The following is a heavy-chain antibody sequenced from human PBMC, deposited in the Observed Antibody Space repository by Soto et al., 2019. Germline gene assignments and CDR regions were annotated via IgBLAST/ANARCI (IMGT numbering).Heavy chain of an antibody. CDR1: GFTFGSYW. J-gene: IGHJ6*03. CDR2: VKYDVSST. V-gene: IGHV3-74*01. CDR3: ARGARGYYYMDV. D-gene: IGHD3-10*01. Sequence: GGSLRLSCAASGFTFGSYWMSWVRQVPGEGLEWVSRVKYDVSSTNYADSVKGRFTISRDNAKNTLYLQMNSLRNEDTAVYFCARGARGYYYMDVWGKGTTVTVSS.